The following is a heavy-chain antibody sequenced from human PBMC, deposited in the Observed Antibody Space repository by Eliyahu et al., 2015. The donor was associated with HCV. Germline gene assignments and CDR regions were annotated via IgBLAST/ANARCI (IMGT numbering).Heavy chain of an antibody. J-gene: IGHJ4*02. CDR1: GGSFSGYY. D-gene: IGHD6-13*01. CDR2: INHSGST. CDR3: ARAGYSSSYADY. Sequence: QVQLQQWGAGLXKPSETLSLTCAVXGGSFSGYYWSWIRQPPGKGLELXGEINHSGSTNYNPSLKSRVTISVDTSKNQFSLKLSSVTAADTAVYYCARAGYSSSYADYWGQGTLVTVSS. V-gene: IGHV4-34*01.